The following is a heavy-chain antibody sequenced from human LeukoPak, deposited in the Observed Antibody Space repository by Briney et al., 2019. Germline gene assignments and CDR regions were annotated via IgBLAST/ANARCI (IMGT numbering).Heavy chain of an antibody. CDR2: IYYSGST. J-gene: IGHJ5*02. D-gene: IGHD2-15*01. V-gene: IGHV4-59*12. Sequence: SETLSLTCTVSGGSISSYYWSWVRQPPGKGLEWIGYIYYSGSTNYNPSLKSRVTMSVDTSKNQFSLRLTSVTAADTAVYYCARGYWRLEPWGQGTLVTVSS. CDR3: ARGYWRLEP. CDR1: GGSISSYY.